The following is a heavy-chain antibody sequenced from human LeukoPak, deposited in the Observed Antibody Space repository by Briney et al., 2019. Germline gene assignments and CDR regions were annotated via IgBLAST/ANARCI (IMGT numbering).Heavy chain of an antibody. CDR3: ARDLRSSSGYYHDAFDI. Sequence: GASVKVSCKASGYTFSNFDISWVRQAPGQGLEWTGWISAYIGEGNVQGRVTMTTDTSTSTAYMELRNLRSDDTAVYYCARDLRSSSGYYHDAFDIWGQGTMVTVSS. CDR1: GYTFSNFD. CDR2: ISAYIGEG. D-gene: IGHD3-22*01. J-gene: IGHJ3*02. V-gene: IGHV1-18*01.